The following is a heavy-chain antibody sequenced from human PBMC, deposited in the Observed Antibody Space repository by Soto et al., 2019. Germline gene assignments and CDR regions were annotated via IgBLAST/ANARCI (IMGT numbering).Heavy chain of an antibody. D-gene: IGHD5-12*01. J-gene: IGHJ4*02. Sequence: GGSLRLSCAASGFTFSISEMNWVRQAPGKGLEWVSFISNTGNTIYYADSVRGRFTISRDNARNSLYLQMNSLRAEDTAVYYCARGVEMATLAVRYYFDFWGQGTLVTVSS. CDR3: ARGVEMATLAVRYYFDF. CDR1: GFTFSISE. V-gene: IGHV3-48*03. CDR2: ISNTGNTI.